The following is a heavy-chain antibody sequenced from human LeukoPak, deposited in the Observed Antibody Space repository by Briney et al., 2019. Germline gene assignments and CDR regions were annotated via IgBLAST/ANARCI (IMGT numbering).Heavy chain of an antibody. D-gene: IGHD2-15*01. V-gene: IGHV3-21*01. CDR3: AKDLLPDYYYGMDV. CDR2: ISSSSSYI. J-gene: IGHJ6*02. CDR1: GFTFSSYS. Sequence: PGGSLRLSCAASGFTFSSYSMNWVRQAPGKGLEWVSSISSSSSYIYYADSVKGRFTISRDNAKNSLYLQMNSLRAEDTAVYYCAKDLLPDYYYGMDVWGQGTTVTVSS.